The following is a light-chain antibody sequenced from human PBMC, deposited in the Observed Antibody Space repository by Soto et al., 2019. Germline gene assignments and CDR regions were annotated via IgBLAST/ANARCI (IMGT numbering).Light chain of an antibody. V-gene: IGKV3-15*01. CDR1: QSVSSN. CDR2: GAS. CDR3: QHYNNWPPWT. J-gene: IGKJ1*01. Sequence: EIRTSQTSAMLIVPPGARATLSCRASQSVSSNLAWYQQKPGQAPRLLIYGASIRATGIPARFSGSGSGTEFTLTISSLQSEDFAVYYCQHYNNWPPWTFGQGTKVDIK.